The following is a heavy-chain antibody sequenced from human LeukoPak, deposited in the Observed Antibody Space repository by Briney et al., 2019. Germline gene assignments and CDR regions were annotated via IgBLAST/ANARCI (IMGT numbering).Heavy chain of an antibody. J-gene: IGHJ6*02. CDR3: ARSVGSGSYYGMDV. V-gene: IGHV4-59*01. Sequence: PSETLSLTCTVSGGSISSDYWSWIRQPPGKGLEWIGYIYYSGSTNYNPSLKSRLTISVDTSKTQFSLKLSSVTAADTAVYYCARSVGSGSYYGMDVWGQGTTVTVSS. CDR2: IYYSGST. D-gene: IGHD3-10*01. CDR1: GGSISSDY.